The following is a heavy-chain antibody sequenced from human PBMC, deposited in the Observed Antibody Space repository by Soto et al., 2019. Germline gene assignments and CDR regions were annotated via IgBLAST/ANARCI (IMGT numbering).Heavy chain of an antibody. CDR2: MNPNSGNT. CDR1: GYTFTSYD. V-gene: IGHV1-8*01. J-gene: IGHJ6*02. D-gene: IGHD3-3*01. CDR3: ATCYDFWSGGHDYYYYGMDV. Sequence: QVQLVQSGAEVKKPGASVKVSCKASGYTFTSYDINWVRQATGQGLEWMGWMNPNSGNTGYAQKFQGRVTMTRNTSISTAYMELSSLRSEDTAVYYCATCYDFWSGGHDYYYYGMDVWGQGTTVTVSS.